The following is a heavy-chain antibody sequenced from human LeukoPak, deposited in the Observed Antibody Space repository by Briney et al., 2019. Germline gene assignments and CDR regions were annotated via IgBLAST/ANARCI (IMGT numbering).Heavy chain of an antibody. V-gene: IGHV3-23*01. CDR1: GFTFSSYA. CDR2: ISGSGGST. CDR3: AKGGVGSSSVFYYYYYYGMDV. J-gene: IGHJ6*02. D-gene: IGHD6-6*01. Sequence: PGGSLRLSCAASGFTFSSYAMSWVRQAPGKGLEWVSAISGSGGSTYYADSVKGRFTISRDNSKNTLYLQMNSLRAEDTAVYYCAKGGVGSSSVFYYYYYYGMDVWGQGTTVTVSS.